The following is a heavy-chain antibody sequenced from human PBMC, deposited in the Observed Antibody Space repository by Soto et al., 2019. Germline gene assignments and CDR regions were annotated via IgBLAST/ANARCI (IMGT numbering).Heavy chain of an antibody. CDR3: ARLLWTAVFDH. J-gene: IGHJ4*02. CDR1: GGSISGYH. V-gene: IGHV4-4*09. Sequence: QVQLRESGPGLVKASETLSLTCTVSGGSISGYHWSWIRQTPGKGLEWIGKIYPSGSTDYNPSLNSPVIISADTSKNQVSLKLSPVTAADTAIYYCARLLWTAVFDHWGQGTLVTVSS. D-gene: IGHD2-21*01. CDR2: IYPSGST.